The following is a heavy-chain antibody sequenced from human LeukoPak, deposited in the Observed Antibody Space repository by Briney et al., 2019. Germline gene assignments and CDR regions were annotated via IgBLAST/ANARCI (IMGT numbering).Heavy chain of an antibody. D-gene: IGHD6-6*01. J-gene: IGHJ5*02. CDR3: ARLATPSTMAARGRSWSES. CDR2: IYYTGST. CDR1: GDSISSDY. V-gene: IGHV4-59*01. Sequence: SETLSLTCAVSGDSISSDYWSWIGQPPGKGLEWIGYIYYTGSTNYNPSLKSRVTISVDTSKNQFSLKLSSVTAADTAVYYCARLATPSTMAARGRSWSESWGQGTLVTVSS.